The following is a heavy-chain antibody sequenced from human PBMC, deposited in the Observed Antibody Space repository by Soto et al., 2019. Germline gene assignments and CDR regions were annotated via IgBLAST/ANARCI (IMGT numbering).Heavy chain of an antibody. J-gene: IGHJ4*02. D-gene: IGHD3-9*01. V-gene: IGHV4-34*01. CDR2: INHSGST. Sequence: SETLSLTCAVYGGSFSGYYWSWIRQPPGKGLEWIGEINHSGSTNYNPSLKSRVTISVDTSKNQFSLKLSSVTAADTAVYYCARARLRYFDWFDYWGQGTLVTVSS. CDR1: GGSFSGYY. CDR3: ARARLRYFDWFDY.